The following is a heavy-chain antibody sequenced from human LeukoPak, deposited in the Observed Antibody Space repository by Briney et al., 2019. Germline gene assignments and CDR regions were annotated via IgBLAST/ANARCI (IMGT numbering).Heavy chain of an antibody. D-gene: IGHD3-10*01. J-gene: IGHJ4*02. CDR3: AREGYYGSGSPPSLYFDY. CDR1: GFTFSSYA. CDR2: TSSDLNVK. V-gene: IGHV3-30-3*01. Sequence: GRSLRLSCAASGFTFSSYAMHWVRQAPGKGLEWVAVTSSDLNVKLYADSVKGRFTISRDNSRSTLYLQMSSLRPEDTAIYYCAREGYYGSGSPPSLYFDYWGQGTLVTVSS.